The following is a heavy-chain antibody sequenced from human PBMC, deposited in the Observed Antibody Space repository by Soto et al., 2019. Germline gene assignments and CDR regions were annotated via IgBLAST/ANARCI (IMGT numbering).Heavy chain of an antibody. D-gene: IGHD3-22*01. J-gene: IGHJ3*01. CDR2: LKQDGSEK. Sequence: HPGGSLRLSCAASGFTFSIYWMSWVRQTPGKGLEWVANLKQDGSEKYYVDSVKGRFTISRDNAKNSLYLQMNSLRAEDTAVYYCARERGHYYDSSGPDDAFDLWGQGTMVTVSS. V-gene: IGHV3-7*04. CDR3: ARERGHYYDSSGPDDAFDL. CDR1: GFTFSIYW.